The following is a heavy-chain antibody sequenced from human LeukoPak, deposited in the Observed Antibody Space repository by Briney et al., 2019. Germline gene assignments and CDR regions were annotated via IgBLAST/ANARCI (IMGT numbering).Heavy chain of an antibody. Sequence: GASVKVSCKASGYTFTSYGISWVRQAPGQGLEWMGWINPNSGGTNYAQKFQGRVTVTRDTSISTAYMELSRLRSDDTAVYYCANSGDTIFGVVIVEYFQHWGQGTLVTVSS. CDR3: ANSGDTIFGVVIVEYFQH. D-gene: IGHD3-3*01. J-gene: IGHJ1*01. CDR1: GYTFTSYG. CDR2: INPNSGGT. V-gene: IGHV1-2*02.